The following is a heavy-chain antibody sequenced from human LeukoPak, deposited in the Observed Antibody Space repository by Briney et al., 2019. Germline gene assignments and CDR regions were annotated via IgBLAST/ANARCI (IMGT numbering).Heavy chain of an antibody. J-gene: IGHJ4*02. Sequence: ASVKASCKASGGTFSSYAISWVRQAPGQGLEWMGGIIPIFGTANYAQKFQGRVTITTDESTSTAYMELSSLRSEDTAVYYCARRTGDNNWDYWGQGTLVTVSS. D-gene: IGHD7-27*01. CDR3: ARRTGDNNWDY. CDR2: IIPIFGTA. CDR1: GGTFSSYA. V-gene: IGHV1-69*05.